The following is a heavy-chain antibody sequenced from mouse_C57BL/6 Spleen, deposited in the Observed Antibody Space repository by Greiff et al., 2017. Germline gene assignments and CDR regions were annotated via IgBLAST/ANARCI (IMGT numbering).Heavy chain of an antibody. V-gene: IGHV1-55*01. Sequence: QVQLQQPGAELVKPGASVKMSCKASGYTFTSYWITWVKQRPGQGLEWIGDIYPGSGSTNYNEKFKSKATLTVDTSSSTAYMQLSSLTSEDSAVYYCARSGDGSSLSVFEVWGTGTTVTVSS. D-gene: IGHD1-1*01. J-gene: IGHJ1*03. CDR2: IYPGSGST. CDR1: GYTFTSYW. CDR3: ARSGDGSSLSVFEV.